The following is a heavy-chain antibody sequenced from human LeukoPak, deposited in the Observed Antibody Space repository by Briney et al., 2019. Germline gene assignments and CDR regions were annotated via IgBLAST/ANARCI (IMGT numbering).Heavy chain of an antibody. D-gene: IGHD6-13*01. CDR1: GYTFTGYY. CDR3: ARDRGVVAAGTIFWFDP. J-gene: IGHJ5*02. V-gene: IGHV1-2*02. CDR2: INPNSGGT. Sequence: ASVKVSCKASGYTFTGYYMHWVRQAPGQGLEWMGWINPNSGGTNYAQKFQGRVTMTRDTSISTAYMELSRLRSDDTAVYYCARDRGVVAAGTIFWFDPWGQGTLVTVSS.